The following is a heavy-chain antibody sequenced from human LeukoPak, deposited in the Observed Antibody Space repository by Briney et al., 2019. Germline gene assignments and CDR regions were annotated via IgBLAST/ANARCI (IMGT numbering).Heavy chain of an antibody. J-gene: IGHJ3*02. CDR3: ARGRLYYDFWSGYYPDAFDI. CDR1: GGSFSGYY. CDR2: INHSGST. Sequence: SETLSLTCAVYGGSFSGYYWSWIRQPPGKGLEWIGEINHSGSTNYNPSLKSRVTISVDTSKNQFSLKLNSVTAADTAVYYCARGRLYYDFWSGYYPDAFDIWGQGTMVTVSS. D-gene: IGHD3-3*01. V-gene: IGHV4-34*01.